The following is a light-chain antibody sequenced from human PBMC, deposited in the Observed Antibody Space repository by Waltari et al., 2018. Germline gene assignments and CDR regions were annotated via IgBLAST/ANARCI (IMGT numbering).Light chain of an antibody. J-gene: IGLJ2*01. Sequence: SYDLTQSPSVSVSPGQTASITCSGDKLGDKDASWYQQKPGQSPILSSYQNDKGPSGIPERFSGSSSGNIATLTISGTQAMDEAGYYCQAWDSGSVIFGGGTKLTVL. CDR3: QAWDSGSVI. CDR2: QND. V-gene: IGLV3-1*01. CDR1: KLGDKD.